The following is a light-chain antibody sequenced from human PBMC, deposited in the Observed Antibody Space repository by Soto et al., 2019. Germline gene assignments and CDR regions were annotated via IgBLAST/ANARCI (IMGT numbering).Light chain of an antibody. CDR3: SSYTSSLVV. J-gene: IGLJ2*01. Sequence: QSVLTQPPSVSGSPGQSVTISCTGTSSDVGSYNRVSWYQQPPGTAPKLMIYEVSNRPSGVPDRFSGSKSGNTASLTISGLQAEDEADYYCSSYTSSLVVFGGGTKLTVL. CDR1: SSDVGSYNR. V-gene: IGLV2-18*02. CDR2: EVS.